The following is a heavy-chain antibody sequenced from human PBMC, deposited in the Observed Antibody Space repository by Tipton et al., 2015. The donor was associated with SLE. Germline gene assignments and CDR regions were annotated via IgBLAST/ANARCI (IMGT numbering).Heavy chain of an antibody. CDR2: IYYSGST. CDR1: GGSIFISNDY. D-gene: IGHD6-19*01. V-gene: IGHV4-61*01. CDR3: ARAYSSGWYYYYYMDV. Sequence: LRLSCTVSGGSIFISNDYWSWIRQSPGKGLEWIGYIYYSGSTNYNPSLKSRVTISVDTSKNQFSLKLSSVTAADTAVYYCARAYSSGWYYYYYMDVWGKGTTVTVSS. J-gene: IGHJ6*03.